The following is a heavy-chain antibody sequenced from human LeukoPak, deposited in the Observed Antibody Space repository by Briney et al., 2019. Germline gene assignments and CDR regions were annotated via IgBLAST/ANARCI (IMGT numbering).Heavy chain of an antibody. D-gene: IGHD3-22*01. CDR2: ISAYNGNT. CDR1: GYTFITYY. J-gene: IGHJ3*02. V-gene: IGHV1-18*01. CDR3: ATLDYYDSSGYKRAGAFDI. Sequence: ASVKVSCKASGYTFITYYITWVRQAPGQGPEWMGWISAYNGNTNYAPKFQGRVTMTEDTSTDTAYMELSSLRSEDTAVYYCATLDYYDSSGYKRAGAFDIWGQGTMVTVSS.